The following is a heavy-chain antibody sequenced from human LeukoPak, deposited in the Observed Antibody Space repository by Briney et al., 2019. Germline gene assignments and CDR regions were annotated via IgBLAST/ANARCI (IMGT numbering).Heavy chain of an antibody. D-gene: IGHD5-18*01. Sequence: PSETLSLTCTVSGGSISSSSYYWGWIRQPPGKGLEWIGSICYSGSTYYNPSLKSRVTISVDTSKNQFSLKLSSVTAADTAVYYCANSHSYGYHFDYWGQGTLVTVSS. CDR3: ANSHSYGYHFDY. CDR2: ICYSGST. V-gene: IGHV4-39*01. J-gene: IGHJ4*02. CDR1: GGSISSSSYY.